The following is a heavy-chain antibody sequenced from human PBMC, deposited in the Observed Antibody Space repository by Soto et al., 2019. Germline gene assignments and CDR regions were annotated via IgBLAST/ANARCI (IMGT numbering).Heavy chain of an antibody. D-gene: IGHD6-19*01. CDR3: ATQWPFEY. Sequence: GGSLRLSCAASGFTFSSYAMSWVRQAPGKGLEWVSAISGSGGSTYYADSVKGRFTTSRDNSRNIVSLQMNSLRAEDTAVYYCATQWPFEYWGPGTLVTVSS. V-gene: IGHV3-23*01. CDR2: ISGSGGST. J-gene: IGHJ4*03. CDR1: GFTFSSYA.